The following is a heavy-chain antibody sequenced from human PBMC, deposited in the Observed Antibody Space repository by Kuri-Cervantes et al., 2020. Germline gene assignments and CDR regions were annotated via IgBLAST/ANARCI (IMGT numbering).Heavy chain of an antibody. Sequence: LSLTCAASGFTFSSYGMHWVRRAPGKGLEWVAVISYDGSNKYYADSVKGRFTISRDNSKNTLYLQMNSLRAEDTAVYYCAKGTYGSGSYYAPDYWGQGTLVTVSS. V-gene: IGHV3-30*18. CDR2: ISYDGSNK. CDR1: GFTFSSYG. CDR3: AKGTYGSGSYYAPDY. J-gene: IGHJ4*02. D-gene: IGHD3-10*01.